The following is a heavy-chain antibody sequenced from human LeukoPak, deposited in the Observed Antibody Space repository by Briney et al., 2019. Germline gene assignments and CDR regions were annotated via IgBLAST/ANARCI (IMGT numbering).Heavy chain of an antibody. CDR2: IYYSGST. V-gene: IGHV4-59*01. J-gene: IGHJ4*02. Sequence: SETLSFTCTVSGGSISSYYWSWIRQPPGKGLEWIGYIYYSGSTNYNPSLKSRVTISVDTSKNQFSLKLSSVTAADTAVYYCARDSDYGGNSGSFDYWGQGTLVTVSS. CDR3: ARDSDYGGNSGSFDY. CDR1: GGSISSYY. D-gene: IGHD4-23*01.